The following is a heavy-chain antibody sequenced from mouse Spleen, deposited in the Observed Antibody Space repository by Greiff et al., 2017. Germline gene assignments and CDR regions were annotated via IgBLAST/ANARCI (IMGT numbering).Heavy chain of an antibody. CDR2: ISSGGSYT. J-gene: IGHJ3*01. Sequence: EVHLVESGGGLVKPGGSLKLSCAASGFTFSSYAMSWVRQSPEKRLEWVAEISSGGSYTYYPDTVTGRFPISRDNAKNTLYLEMSSLRSEDTAMYYCAREAFSWFAYWGQGTLVTVSA. CDR3: AREAFSWFAY. CDR1: GFTFSSYA. V-gene: IGHV5-9-4*01.